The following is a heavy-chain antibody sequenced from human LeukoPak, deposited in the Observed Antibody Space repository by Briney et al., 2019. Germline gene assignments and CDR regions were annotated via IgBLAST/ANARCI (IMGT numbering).Heavy chain of an antibody. CDR3: ASDQALYSGYDQLDY. V-gene: IGHV3-74*01. Sequence: GGSLRLSCVASGFTFISYWMHWVRQAPGKGLVWVSRINSDGSSTSYADSVKGRFTISRDNAKNTLYLQMNSLRAEDTAVYYCASDQALYSGYDQLDYWGQGTLVTVSS. J-gene: IGHJ4*02. CDR2: INSDGSST. CDR1: GFTFISYW. D-gene: IGHD5-12*01.